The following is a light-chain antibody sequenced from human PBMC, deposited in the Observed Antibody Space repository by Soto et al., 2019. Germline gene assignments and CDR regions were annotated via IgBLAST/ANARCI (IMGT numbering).Light chain of an antibody. V-gene: IGKV3-20*01. CDR2: GTS. CDR1: QSVSSSY. J-gene: IGKJ4*01. CDR3: QHYNELPLT. Sequence: EIVLTQSPGTLSLSPGERATLSCRASQSVSSSYLAWYQQKPGQAPRFLIYGTSSRATGIPDRFSGSGSGTDFSLTITRLEPEDFAVYYCQHYNELPLTFGGGTKV.